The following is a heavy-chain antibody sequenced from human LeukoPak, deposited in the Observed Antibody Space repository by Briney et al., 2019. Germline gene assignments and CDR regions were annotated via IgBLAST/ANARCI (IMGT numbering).Heavy chain of an antibody. CDR1: GGSISSYY. CDR3: ASSLPVVQGANGGAFDI. Sequence: PSETLSLTCTVSGGSISSYYWSWILQPPGKGPEWIGYIYYSGSTNYNPSLKSRVTISVDTSKNQFSLKLSSVTAADTAVYYCASSLPVVQGANGGAFDIWGQGTMVTVSS. J-gene: IGHJ3*02. D-gene: IGHD3-10*01. CDR2: IYYSGST. V-gene: IGHV4-59*01.